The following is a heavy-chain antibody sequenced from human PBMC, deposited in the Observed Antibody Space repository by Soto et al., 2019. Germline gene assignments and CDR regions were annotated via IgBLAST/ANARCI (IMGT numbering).Heavy chain of an antibody. V-gene: IGHV3-30-3*01. CDR1: GFTFSSYA. CDR2: TSYDGSNK. CDR3: ASDQAVAGNSFDY. J-gene: IGHJ4*02. D-gene: IGHD6-19*01. Sequence: QVQLVESGGGVVQPGRSLRLSCAASGFTFSSYAMHWVRQAPGKGLEWVAVTSYDGSNKYYADSVKGRFTISRDNSKNAQDLQMSSLRAEDTAVYYCASDQAVAGNSFDYWGQGTLVTVSS.